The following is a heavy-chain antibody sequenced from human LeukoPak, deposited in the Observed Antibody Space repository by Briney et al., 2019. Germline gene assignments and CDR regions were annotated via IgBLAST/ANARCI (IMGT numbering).Heavy chain of an antibody. D-gene: IGHD3-16*01. Sequence: GGSLRLSCAASGFTVSSNYMTWVRPAPGKGLEWVSVLYSSGTTYFADSVKGRFTISRDNSKNTLYLQMNSLRAEDTAVYYCARDLAYFDYWGQGTLVTVSS. V-gene: IGHV3-53*01. J-gene: IGHJ4*02. CDR3: ARDLAYFDY. CDR1: GFTVSSNY. CDR2: LYSSGTT.